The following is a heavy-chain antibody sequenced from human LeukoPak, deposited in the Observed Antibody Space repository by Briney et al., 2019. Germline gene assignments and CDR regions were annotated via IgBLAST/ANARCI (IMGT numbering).Heavy chain of an antibody. CDR1: GYSLTELS. CDR3: ATAKYRSGWYGALDI. V-gene: IGHV1-24*01. Sequence: ASVKVSCKVSGYSLTELSIHWVRQAPGQGLEWMGGFDREDGETTYAQKFQGRVTMTEDTSTDTAYMELSSLRSEDTAVYYCATAKYRSGWYGALDIWGQGTMVTVSS. D-gene: IGHD6-19*01. J-gene: IGHJ3*02. CDR2: FDREDGET.